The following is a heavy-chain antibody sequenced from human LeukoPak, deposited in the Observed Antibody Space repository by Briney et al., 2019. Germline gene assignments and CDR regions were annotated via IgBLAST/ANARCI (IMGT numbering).Heavy chain of an antibody. CDR3: AKCSGGGYCYSPLDY. J-gene: IGHJ4*02. D-gene: IGHD2-21*02. V-gene: IGHV3-23*01. CDR2: ISGSGATT. Sequence: GESLRLSCAASGFTFSSNAMSWVRQAPGKGLEWVSAISGSGATTYSADSVKGRFTISRDSSKNTLYLQMNSLRAEDTAVYYCAKCSGGGYCYSPLDYWGQGTLVTVSS. CDR1: GFTFSSNA.